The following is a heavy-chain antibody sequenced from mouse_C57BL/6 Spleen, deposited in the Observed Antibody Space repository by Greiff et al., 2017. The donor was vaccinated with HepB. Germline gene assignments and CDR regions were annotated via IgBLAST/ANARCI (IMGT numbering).Heavy chain of an antibody. D-gene: IGHD1-1*01. V-gene: IGHV14-2*01. CDR1: GFNIKDYY. CDR3: ARYYYGSSYDAMDY. J-gene: IGHJ4*01. Sequence: EVQLQQSGAELVKPGASVKLSCTASGFNIKDYYMHWVKQRTEQGLEWIGRIDPEDGENKYAPKFQGKATITADNPSTTADLQLSSLTAEDTAVYYCARYYYGSSYDAMDYWGQGTSVTVSS. CDR2: IDPEDGEN.